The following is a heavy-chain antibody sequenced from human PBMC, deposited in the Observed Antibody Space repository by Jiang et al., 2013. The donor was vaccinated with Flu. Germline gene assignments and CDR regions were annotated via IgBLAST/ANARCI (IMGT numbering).Heavy chain of an antibody. CDR2: IYYSGST. Sequence: GSGLVKPSETLSLTCTVSGGSISSTTYYWAWVRQPPGKGLEWIGSIYYSGSTYYNPSLKSRVTISVDTSKNQFSLQLNSVTAADTAVYYCARPISGFYQYFQHWGQGTLVTVSS. D-gene: IGHD3-22*01. CDR3: ARPISGFYQYFQH. J-gene: IGHJ1*01. V-gene: IGHV4-39*07. CDR1: GGSISSTTYY.